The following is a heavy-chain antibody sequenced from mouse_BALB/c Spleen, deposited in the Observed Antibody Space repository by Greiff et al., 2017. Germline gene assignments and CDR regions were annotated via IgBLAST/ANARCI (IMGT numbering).Heavy chain of an antibody. CDR1: GFTFSSYG. CDR3: ARDRHDGYYRKYFDV. Sequence: VQLKESGGGLVQPGGSLKLSCAASGFTFSSYGMSWVRQTPDKRLELVATINSNGGSTYYPDSVKGRFTISRDNDKNTLYLQMSSLKSEDTAMYYCARDRHDGYYRKYFDVWGAGTTVTVSS. J-gene: IGHJ1*01. D-gene: IGHD2-3*01. CDR2: INSNGGST. V-gene: IGHV5-6-3*01.